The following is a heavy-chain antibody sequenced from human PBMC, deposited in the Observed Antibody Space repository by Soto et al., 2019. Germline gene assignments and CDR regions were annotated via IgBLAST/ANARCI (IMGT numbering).Heavy chain of an antibody. V-gene: IGHV3-30-3*01. D-gene: IGHD3-22*01. CDR2: ISYDGSNK. CDR3: ARDNPPYFYDSRGFHGAFDI. Sequence: PGGSLRLSCAASGFTFSSYAMHWVRQAPGKGLGWVAGISYDGSNKYYADSVKGRFTISRDNSKNTLYLQMNSLRAEDTDVYYCARDNPPYFYDSRGFHGAFDIWGQGTMVIFSS. CDR1: GFTFSSYA. J-gene: IGHJ3*02.